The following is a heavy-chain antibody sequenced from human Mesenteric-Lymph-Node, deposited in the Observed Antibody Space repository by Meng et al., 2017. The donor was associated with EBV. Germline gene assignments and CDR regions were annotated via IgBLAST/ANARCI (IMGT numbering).Heavy chain of an antibody. CDR2: VIHSGNT. J-gene: IGHJ4*02. CDR3: ATGWGKANY. Sequence: QVQLQQWGAGLLKPSETLSLTRDVYGDSFSAYYWRWIRQPPGRGLEWIGDVIHSGNTSYSPSLKSRVTISVDTSKRQFSLKLRSMTAADTAVYYCATGWGKANYWGQGTLVTVSS. V-gene: IGHV4-34*12. CDR1: GDSFSAYY. D-gene: IGHD3-16*01.